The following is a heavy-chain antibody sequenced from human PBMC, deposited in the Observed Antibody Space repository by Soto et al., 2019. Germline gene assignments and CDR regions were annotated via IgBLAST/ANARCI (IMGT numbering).Heavy chain of an antibody. Sequence: PGGSLRLSCVASGLTFTNAWMAWVRQAPGKGLEWVGQIKSEGGGGTTDYAAFAKGRFNISRDDSKNTLFLQMNNLRTEDTAIYYCTTPRGRGANTFGYWGQGTWVTVSS. CDR3: TTPRGRGANTFGY. J-gene: IGHJ4*02. V-gene: IGHV3-15*01. CDR2: IKSEGGGGTT. D-gene: IGHD1-26*01. CDR1: GLTFTNAW.